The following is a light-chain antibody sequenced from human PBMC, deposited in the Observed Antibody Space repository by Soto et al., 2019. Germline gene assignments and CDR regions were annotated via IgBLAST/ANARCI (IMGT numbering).Light chain of an antibody. CDR1: QSISSG. Sequence: DIQMTHSPSTLSASVGDRVTITCRASQSISSGLAWYQQKPGKAPKLLIYDASSLESGVPSRFSGSGSGTEFTLTISSLQPDDFATYYCQQYNSYSRAFGQGTKVDIK. CDR3: QQYNSYSRA. CDR2: DAS. V-gene: IGKV1-5*01. J-gene: IGKJ1*01.